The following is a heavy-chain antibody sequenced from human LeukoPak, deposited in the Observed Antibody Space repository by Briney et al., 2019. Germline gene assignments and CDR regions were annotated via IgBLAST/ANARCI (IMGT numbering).Heavy chain of an antibody. CDR2: ISYDGSHK. V-gene: IGHV3-30*04. Sequence: GGSLRLSCAASGFTFSNYAMHWVRQAPGKGLEWVAVISYDGSHKYYTDSVKGRFTIFRDNSKNTLYLQINSLRVEDTAVYYCAEGYCSGGSCYAGGYWGQGTLVTVSS. D-gene: IGHD2-15*01. J-gene: IGHJ4*02. CDR3: AEGYCSGGSCYAGGY. CDR1: GFTFSNYA.